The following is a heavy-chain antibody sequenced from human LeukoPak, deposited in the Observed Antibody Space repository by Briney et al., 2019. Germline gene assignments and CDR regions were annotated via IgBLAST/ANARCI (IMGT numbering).Heavy chain of an antibody. V-gene: IGHV3-7*03. J-gene: IGHJ6*02. CDR2: INHNGNVN. CDR1: GFTFSSYW. D-gene: IGHD3-16*01. Sequence: GGSLRLSCAASGFTFSSYWMNWARQAPGKGLEWVASINHNGNVNHYVDSVKGRFTISRVNAKNSLYLQMSNLRAEDTAVYFCARGGGLDVWGQGATVTVSS. CDR3: ARGGGLDV.